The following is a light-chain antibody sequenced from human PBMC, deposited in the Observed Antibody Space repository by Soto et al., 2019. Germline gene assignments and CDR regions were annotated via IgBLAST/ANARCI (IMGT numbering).Light chain of an antibody. CDR1: QSISSS. Sequence: IQMTQSPPSLSASVGDTVTSTCRASQSISSSLNWYQQKPGKAPKLLIYTASNLESGVPSRFSGSGFGTEFTLTISSLQPEDFATYHCHQAYSTPWTFGQGTKVDIK. V-gene: IGKV1-39*01. J-gene: IGKJ1*01. CDR3: HQAYSTPWT. CDR2: TAS.